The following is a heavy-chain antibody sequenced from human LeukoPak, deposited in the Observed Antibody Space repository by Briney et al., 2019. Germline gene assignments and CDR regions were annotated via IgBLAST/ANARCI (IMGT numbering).Heavy chain of an antibody. CDR2: IYYSGRP. CDR1: GVSTTSSNHF. Sequence: SETLSLTCTVSGVSTTSSNHFWGWIRQPPGKGLEWIGTIYYSGRPFYNPPLKSRVTISVDASKNQFSLQLNSVAAADTAVYYCASAGARYSDTGGLYAFDFWGRGTMVTVSS. D-gene: IGHD2-8*02. CDR3: ASAGARYSDTGGLYAFDF. V-gene: IGHV4-39*01. J-gene: IGHJ3*01.